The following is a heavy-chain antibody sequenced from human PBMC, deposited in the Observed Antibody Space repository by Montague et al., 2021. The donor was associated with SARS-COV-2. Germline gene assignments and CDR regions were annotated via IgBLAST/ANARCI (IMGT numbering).Heavy chain of an antibody. D-gene: IGHD2-21*01. J-gene: IGHJ4*02. CDR3: ARARTSLIVVVNEFDY. Sequence: TLSLTCTVSGGSISSGSYYWSWIRQHPGKGLEWIGYIYYSGSSYYNLSLKSRVTISVDTSKNQFSLRLSSVTAADTAVYYCARARTSLIVVVNEFDYWGQGTLVTVSS. CDR2: IYYSGSS. CDR1: GGSISSGSYY. V-gene: IGHV4-31*03.